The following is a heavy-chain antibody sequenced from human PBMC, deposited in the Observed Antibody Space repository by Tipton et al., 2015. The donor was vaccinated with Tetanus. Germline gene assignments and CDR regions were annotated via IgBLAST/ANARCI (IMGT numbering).Heavy chain of an antibody. CDR3: ARAHYDFWSSDSYYYGMDV. J-gene: IGHJ6*02. CDR1: GGSFTSDNSY. D-gene: IGHD3-3*01. V-gene: IGHV4-30-2*01. Sequence: TLSLTCTVSGGSFTSDNSYWSWIRKPPGKGLEWIGYINYSGSSYYSPSLKSRVSISVDGSNNQFSLDLNSVTAAGTAVYYCARAHYDFWSSDSYYYGMDVWGQGTTVTVSS. CDR2: INYSGSS.